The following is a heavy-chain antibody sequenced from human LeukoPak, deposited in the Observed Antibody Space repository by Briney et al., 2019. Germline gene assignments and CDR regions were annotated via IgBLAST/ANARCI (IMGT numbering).Heavy chain of an antibody. CDR3: ARDGTAAGLYFDL. Sequence: GGSLRLSCGVSGFTFSSYWMNWVRQAPGKGLEWVASIKQDGGEKSYVDSVKGRFTISRGNAKNSLYLQMSSLRAEDTAVYYCARDGTAAGLYFDLWGKGTLVTVSS. CDR1: GFTFSSYW. D-gene: IGHD6-13*01. J-gene: IGHJ4*01. CDR2: IKQDGGEK. V-gene: IGHV3-7*01.